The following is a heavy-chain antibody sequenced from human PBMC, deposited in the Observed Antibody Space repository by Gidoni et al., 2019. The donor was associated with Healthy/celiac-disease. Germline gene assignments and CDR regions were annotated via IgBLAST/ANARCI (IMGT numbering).Heavy chain of an antibody. CDR2: INHSGST. J-gene: IGHJ4*02. D-gene: IGHD4-17*01. CDR3: ARRPDDDYGDYYFDY. V-gene: IGHV4-34*01. Sequence: QVQLQQWGAGLLKPSETLSLTCAVYGGSFSGYYWSWIRQPPGKGLEWIGEINHSGSTNYNPSLKSRVTISVDTSKNQFSLKLSSVTAADTAVYYCARRPDDDYGDYYFDYWGQGTLVTVSS. CDR1: GGSFSGYY.